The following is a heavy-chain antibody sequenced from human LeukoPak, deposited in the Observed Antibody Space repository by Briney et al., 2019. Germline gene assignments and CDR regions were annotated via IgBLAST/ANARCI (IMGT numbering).Heavy chain of an antibody. CDR3: AKDRSSSSWFDGYDF. V-gene: IGHV3-23*01. J-gene: IGHJ3*01. Sequence: GGSLRLSCTASGFIFSTYAMSWVRQAPGKGLEWVSAISVSGGTTYYADSVKGRFTISRDNSKNTLFLQMNSLRAEDTAVYYCAKDRSSSSWFDGYDFWGQGTMVTVSS. D-gene: IGHD6-13*01. CDR2: ISVSGGTT. CDR1: GFIFSTYA.